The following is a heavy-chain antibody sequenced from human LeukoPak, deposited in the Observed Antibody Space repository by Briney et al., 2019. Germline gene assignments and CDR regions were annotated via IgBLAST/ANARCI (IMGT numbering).Heavy chain of an antibody. V-gene: IGHV3-7*03. CDR2: VNRDGSET. CDR3: ARNNGMDV. Sequence: HTGGSLRLSCAASGFTLSNHWMTWVRQVPGRGPEWVANVNRDGSETYYLDSVKGRFTISKDNAKNPLYLQMNSLRAEDTALYHCARNNGMDVWGQGTTVIVSS. J-gene: IGHJ6*02. CDR1: GFTLSNHW.